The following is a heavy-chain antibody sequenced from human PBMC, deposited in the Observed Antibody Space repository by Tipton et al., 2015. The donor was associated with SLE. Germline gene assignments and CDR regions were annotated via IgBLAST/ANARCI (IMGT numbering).Heavy chain of an antibody. J-gene: IGHJ2*01. Sequence: GSLRPSCAASGFTFSSYWMSWVRQAPGKGLEWVANIKQDGSEKYYVDSVKGRFTISRDNAKNSLYLQMNSLRAEDTAVYYCARESPTYYDFWSGYARYFDLWGRGTLVTVSS. CDR1: GFTFSSYW. CDR3: ARESPTYYDFWSGYARYFDL. D-gene: IGHD3-3*01. V-gene: IGHV3-7*03. CDR2: IKQDGSEK.